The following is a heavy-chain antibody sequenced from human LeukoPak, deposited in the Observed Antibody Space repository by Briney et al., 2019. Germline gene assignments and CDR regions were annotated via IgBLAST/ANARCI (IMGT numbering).Heavy chain of an antibody. CDR1: GFVVSTNY. V-gene: IGHV3-53*01. D-gene: IGHD3-22*01. J-gene: IGHJ4*02. Sequence: GGSLRLSCAASGFVVSTNYMTWVRQPPGKGLEWVSVIYKDGRTFYTDSVKGRFTISRDNSRNTVYLQMSSLRVEDTAVYYCAKSLTYYHENSDSIWGQGTLVTVSS. CDR2: IYKDGRT. CDR3: AKSLTYYHENSDSI.